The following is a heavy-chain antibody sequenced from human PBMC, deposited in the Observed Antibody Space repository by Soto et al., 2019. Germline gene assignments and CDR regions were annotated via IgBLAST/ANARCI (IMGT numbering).Heavy chain of an antibody. Sequence: GGSLRLSCAASGFTFSSYGMHWVRQAPGKGLEWVAVISYDGSNKYYADSVKGRFTISRDNSKNTLYLQMNSLRAEDTAVYYCAKDEEVAGTRTGTLGYWGQGTLVTVSS. J-gene: IGHJ4*02. CDR2: ISYDGSNK. CDR1: GFTFSSYG. CDR3: AKDEEVAGTRTGTLGY. V-gene: IGHV3-30*18. D-gene: IGHD6-19*01.